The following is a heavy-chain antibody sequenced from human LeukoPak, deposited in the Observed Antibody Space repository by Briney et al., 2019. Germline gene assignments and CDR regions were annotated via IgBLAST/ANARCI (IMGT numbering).Heavy chain of an antibody. D-gene: IGHD5-18*01. Sequence: ASVKISCKASGYTFTDYDMHWVQQAPGKGLEWMALVGPEGGETIYAEQLQGRVTITADTSTDTAYLELNSLRSEDTAVYYCATDPAGQRWLPDYWGQGTLVTVSS. J-gene: IGHJ4*02. V-gene: IGHV1-69-2*01. CDR3: ATDPAGQRWLPDY. CDR2: VGPEGGET. CDR1: GYTFTDYD.